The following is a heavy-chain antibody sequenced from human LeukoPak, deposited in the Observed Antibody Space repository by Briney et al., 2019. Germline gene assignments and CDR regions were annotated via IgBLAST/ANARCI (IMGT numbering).Heavy chain of an antibody. J-gene: IGHJ3*02. CDR1: GFAFNSYT. Sequence: PGRSLRLSCAASGFAFNSYTMHWLRQAPGKGLEWVAVISYAGGGTYYEDSVKGRFTISRENSKNTLYLQMNSLRPQDTAVYYCVRGGWELTEAFDIWGQGTMVTVSS. CDR3: VRGGWELTEAFDI. CDR2: ISYAGGGT. V-gene: IGHV3-30*04. D-gene: IGHD1-26*01.